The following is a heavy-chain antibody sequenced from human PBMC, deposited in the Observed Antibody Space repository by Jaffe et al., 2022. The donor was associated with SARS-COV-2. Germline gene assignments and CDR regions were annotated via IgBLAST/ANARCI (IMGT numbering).Heavy chain of an antibody. V-gene: IGHV3-33*01. CDR2: IWYDGSNK. CDR1: GFTFSSYG. D-gene: IGHD2-2*01. J-gene: IGHJ6*02. Sequence: QVQLVESGGGVVQPGRSLRLSCAASGFTFSSYGMHWVRQAPGKGLEWVAVIWYDGSNKYYADSVKGRFTISRDNSKNTLYLQMNSLRAEDTAVYYCARGLLGVVPAAMGYYYYGMDVWGQGTTVTVSS. CDR3: ARGLLGVVPAAMGYYYYGMDV.